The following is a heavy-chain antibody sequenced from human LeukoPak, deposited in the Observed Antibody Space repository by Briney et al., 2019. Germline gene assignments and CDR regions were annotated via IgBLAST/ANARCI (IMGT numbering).Heavy chain of an antibody. Sequence: ASVKVSCKASGYTFTSYYMHWVRQAPGQGLEWMGIINPSGGSTSYAQKFQGRVTMTRDMSTSTVYMELSSLRSEDTAVYYCARDDPPGYRFSYWGQGTLVTVSS. J-gene: IGHJ4*02. CDR2: INPSGGST. V-gene: IGHV1-46*01. D-gene: IGHD3-16*02. CDR1: GYTFTSYY. CDR3: ARDDPPGYRFSY.